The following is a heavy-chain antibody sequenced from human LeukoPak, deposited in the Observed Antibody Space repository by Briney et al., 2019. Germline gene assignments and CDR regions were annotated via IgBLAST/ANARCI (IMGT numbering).Heavy chain of an antibody. CDR3: ATGCSSTSCPSYYYYYYMDV. J-gene: IGHJ6*03. V-gene: IGHV1-24*01. CDR1: GYTLTELS. CDR2: FDPEDGET. D-gene: IGHD2-2*01. Sequence: GASVKVSCKVSGYTLTELSMHWVRQAPGKGLEWMGGFDPEDGETIYAQKFQGRVTMTEDTSTDTAYMELSSLRSEDTAVYYCATGCSSTSCPSYYYYYYMDVWGKGTTATVSS.